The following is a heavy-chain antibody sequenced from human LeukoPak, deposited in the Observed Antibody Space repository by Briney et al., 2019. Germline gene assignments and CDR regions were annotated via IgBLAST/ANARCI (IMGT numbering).Heavy chain of an antibody. CDR2: INPSGGST. V-gene: IGHV1-46*01. CDR1: GYTFTSYY. CDR3: ARACSTSGGGYYYYYYMDV. D-gene: IGHD3-10*01. J-gene: IGHJ6*03. Sequence: ASVKVSCKASGYTFTSYYVHWVRQAPGQGLEWMGIINPSGGSTSYAQKFQGRVTMTRDMSTSTVYMELSSLRSEDTAVYYCARACSTSGGGYYYYYYMDVWGKGTTVTVSS.